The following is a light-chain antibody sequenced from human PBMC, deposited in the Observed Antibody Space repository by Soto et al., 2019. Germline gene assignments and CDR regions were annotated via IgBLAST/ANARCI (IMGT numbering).Light chain of an antibody. Sequence: EIVMTQSPATLSVSPGERATLSCRASQSVSSNLAWYQQKPGQAPRLLIYGASTRATGIPARFSGSGSGTEFTLTISSLQSEDFADYYCQQYNNWPPTLGGGTKVEIK. CDR1: QSVSSN. V-gene: IGKV3-15*01. CDR2: GAS. CDR3: QQYNNWPPT. J-gene: IGKJ4*01.